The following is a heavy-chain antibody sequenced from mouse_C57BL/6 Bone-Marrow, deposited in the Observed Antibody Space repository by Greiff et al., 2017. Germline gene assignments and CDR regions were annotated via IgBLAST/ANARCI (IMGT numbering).Heavy chain of an antibody. D-gene: IGHD3-2*02. Sequence: QVQLQQPGAELVMPGASVKLSCKASGYTFTSYWLHWVKQRPGQGLEWIGEIDPSDSYPNYNQKFTGKSTLTVDKSSSTAYMQLSSLTSEDSAVYYCARGGAQATDYWGQGTTLTVSS. CDR3: ARGGAQATDY. V-gene: IGHV1-69*01. J-gene: IGHJ2*01. CDR2: IDPSDSYP. CDR1: GYTFTSYW.